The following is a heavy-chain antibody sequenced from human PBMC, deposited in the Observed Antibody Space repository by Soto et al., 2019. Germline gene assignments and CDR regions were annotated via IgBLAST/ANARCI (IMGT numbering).Heavy chain of an antibody. Sequence: QEQLVESGGGVVQPGRSLRLSCAGSGFTLSNHGMHWVRQAPGKGLEWVAVISYDGSNKYYADSVKGRFTISRDNSKNTLYVQLNNRRIEDTAVYCCARGAEHQLLDRDYCYGMDVWGQGTTVTVSS. CDR2: ISYDGSNK. D-gene: IGHD1-1*01. CDR1: GFTLSNHG. V-gene: IGHV3-30-3*01. J-gene: IGHJ6*02. CDR3: ARGAEHQLLDRDYCYGMDV.